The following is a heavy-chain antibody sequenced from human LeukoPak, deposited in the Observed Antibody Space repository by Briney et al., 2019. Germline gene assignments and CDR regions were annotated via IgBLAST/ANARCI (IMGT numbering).Heavy chain of an antibody. D-gene: IGHD3-10*01. Sequence: PGESLKISCKASGYSFTNFWIGWVRQMPGKGLEWMGIIYPGDSDTRYSPSFQGQVTISADKSITTAYLQWSSLKASDTAMYYCATLIEALRTGFDFWGQGTLVTVSS. V-gene: IGHV5-51*01. CDR2: IYPGDSDT. CDR3: ATLIEALRTGFDF. J-gene: IGHJ4*02. CDR1: GYSFTNFW.